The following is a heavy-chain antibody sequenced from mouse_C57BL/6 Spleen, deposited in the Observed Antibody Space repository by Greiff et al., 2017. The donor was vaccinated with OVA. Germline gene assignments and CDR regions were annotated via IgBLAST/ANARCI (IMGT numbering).Heavy chain of an antibody. CDR2: IDPNSGGT. CDR3: ASSYYSNYDYYDMDY. V-gene: IGHV1-72*01. Sequence: QVQLQQPGAELVKPGASVKLSCKASGYTFTSYWMHWVKQRPGRGLEWIGRIDPNSGGTKYNEKFKSKATLTVDKPSSTAYMQSSSLTSADSAVYSCASSYYSNYDYYDMDYWGQGTSVTVSS. D-gene: IGHD2-5*01. CDR1: GYTFTSYW. J-gene: IGHJ4*01.